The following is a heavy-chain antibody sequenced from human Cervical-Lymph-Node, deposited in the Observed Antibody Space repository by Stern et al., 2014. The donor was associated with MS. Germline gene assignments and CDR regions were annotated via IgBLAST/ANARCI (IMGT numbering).Heavy chain of an antibody. J-gene: IGHJ4*02. CDR1: GDTFSSLD. V-gene: IGHV1-69*01. Sequence: QMQLVQSGAEVKKPGSSVKVSCKASGDTFSSLDIGWVRQAPGQGPEWIGGTTPLFGTANYAQNFQGRVTLSADDSTSTTYMELSSLRSEDTAVYYCARHQAGVAADWGQGTLVTVSS. D-gene: IGHD6-13*01. CDR2: TTPLFGTA. CDR3: ARHQAGVAAD.